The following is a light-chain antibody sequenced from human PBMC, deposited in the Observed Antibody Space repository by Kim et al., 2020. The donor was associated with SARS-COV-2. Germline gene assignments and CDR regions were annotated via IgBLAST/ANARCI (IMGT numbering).Light chain of an antibody. CDR2: GAS. V-gene: IGKV3-20*01. Sequence: WSPGERAPLSCRASQSVSSSYLAWYQQKPGQAPRLLIYGASSRATGIPDRFSGSGSGTDFTLTISRLEPEDFAVYYCQQYGSSLLTFGGGTKLEIK. CDR3: QQYGSSLLT. CDR1: QSVSSSY. J-gene: IGKJ4*01.